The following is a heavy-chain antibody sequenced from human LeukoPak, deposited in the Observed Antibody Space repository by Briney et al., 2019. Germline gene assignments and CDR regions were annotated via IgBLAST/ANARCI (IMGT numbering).Heavy chain of an antibody. CDR3: ARGSHTTSGEGFDC. CDR2: IYYSGST. CDR1: GGSISNYY. J-gene: IGHJ4*02. V-gene: IGHV4-59*01. D-gene: IGHD2-2*01. Sequence: SETLSLTCTVPGGSISNYYWSWIRQPPGKGLEWIGYIYYSGSTNYNPSLESRVTISVDTSKNQFSLKLSSVTAADTAVYYCARGSHTTSGEGFDCWGQGTLVTVSS.